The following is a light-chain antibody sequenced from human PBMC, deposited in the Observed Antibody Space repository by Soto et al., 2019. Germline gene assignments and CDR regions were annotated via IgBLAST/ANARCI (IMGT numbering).Light chain of an antibody. J-gene: IGKJ1*01. CDR2: DAY. V-gene: IGKV3-20*01. Sequence: EIFLTQSPDTLSLSPGERATLSCMASPSVTHYLAWYQQKPGQAHRLLISDAYTRATGIHDRFSGSGSGTDFTLTIRRLEAEDFAVYYCQQHVTSSWTFGQGTKVDIK. CDR1: PSVTHY. CDR3: QQHVTSSWT.